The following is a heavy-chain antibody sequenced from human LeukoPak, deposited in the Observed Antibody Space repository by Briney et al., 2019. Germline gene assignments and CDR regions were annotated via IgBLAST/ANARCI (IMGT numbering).Heavy chain of an antibody. CDR2: IKQDGSEK. CDR1: GFTFSSYW. J-gene: IGHJ6*03. D-gene: IGHD6-13*01. Sequence: GGSLRLSCAASGFTFSSYWMSWVRQAPGKGLEWVANIKQDGSEKYYVDSVKGRFTISRDNAKNSLYLQMNSLRAEDTAVYYCAKTGYSSSWFYYYYYYMGVWGKGTTVTVSS. CDR3: AKTGYSSSWFYYYYYYMGV. V-gene: IGHV3-7*01.